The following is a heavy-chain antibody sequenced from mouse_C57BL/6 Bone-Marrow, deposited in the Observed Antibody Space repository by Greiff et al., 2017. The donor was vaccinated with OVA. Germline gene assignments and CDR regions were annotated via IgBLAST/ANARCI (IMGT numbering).Heavy chain of an antibody. V-gene: IGHV5-4*01. Sequence: DVHLVESGGGLVKPGGSLKLSCAASGFTFSSYAMSWVRQTPEKRLEWVATISDGGSYTYYPDNVKGRFTISRDNAKNNLYLQMSHLKSEDTAMYYCAPSNYYYAMDYWGQGTSVTVSS. CDR2: ISDGGSYT. J-gene: IGHJ4*01. D-gene: IGHD2-5*01. CDR1: GFTFSSYA. CDR3: APSNYYYAMDY.